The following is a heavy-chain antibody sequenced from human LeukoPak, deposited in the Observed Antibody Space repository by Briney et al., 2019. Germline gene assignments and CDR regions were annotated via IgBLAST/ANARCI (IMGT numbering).Heavy chain of an antibody. J-gene: IGHJ6*02. CDR3: ARARPWDSSRSYYFGMDV. D-gene: IGHD3-22*01. CDR2: IPGSGGAT. Sequence: GGSLRLSCEASGFAFSSYAIRWVRQAPGTGLEWVSSIPGSGGATYYADSVRGRFSISRDSSKNTVYLQMNSLRDEDTAVYYCARARPWDSSRSYYFGMDVWGHGTTVTVSS. V-gene: IGHV3-23*01. CDR1: GFAFSSYA.